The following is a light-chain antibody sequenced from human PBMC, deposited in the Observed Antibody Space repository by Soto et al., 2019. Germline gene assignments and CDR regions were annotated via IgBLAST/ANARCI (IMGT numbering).Light chain of an antibody. CDR1: GPNSGTYD. CDR2: STN. CDR3: ATWDDRLQGPV. V-gene: IGLV1-44*01. J-gene: IGLJ2*01. Sequence: QSVLTQPPSTSGTPGQTVILYCSGSGPNSGTYDVSWFQQFPRTAPRLLIFSTNQRRSGVPARFSGSRSGASASLAISGLQAEAEAVYYCATWDDRLQGPVFGGGTKLTVL.